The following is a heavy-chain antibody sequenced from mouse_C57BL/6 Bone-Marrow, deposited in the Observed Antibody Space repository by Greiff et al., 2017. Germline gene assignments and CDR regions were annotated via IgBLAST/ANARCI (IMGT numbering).Heavy chain of an antibody. CDR3: ARCYDYDGRSSWFAY. Sequence: QVQLKHSGAELVRPGASVKMSCKASGYTFTSYNMHWVKQTPRQGLEWIGAIYPGNGDTSYNQKFKGKATLTVDKSSSTAYMQLSSLTSEDSAVYFCARCYDYDGRSSWFAYWGQGTLVTVSA. CDR1: GYTFTSYN. CDR2: IYPGNGDT. V-gene: IGHV1-12*01. D-gene: IGHD2-4*01. J-gene: IGHJ3*01.